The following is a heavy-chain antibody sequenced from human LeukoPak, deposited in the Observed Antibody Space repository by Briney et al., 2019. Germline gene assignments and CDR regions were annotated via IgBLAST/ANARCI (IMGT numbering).Heavy chain of an antibody. CDR3: ARSVARGYYMDV. CDR2: ISYDGSNK. V-gene: IGHV3-30*03. D-gene: IGHD6-19*01. CDR1: GFTFSSYG. J-gene: IGHJ6*03. Sequence: PGGSLRLSCAASGFTFSSYGMHWVRQAPGKGLEWVAVISYDGSNKYYADSVKGRFTISRDNAKNSLYLQMNSLRAEDTAVYYCARSVARGYYMDVWGKGTTVTISS.